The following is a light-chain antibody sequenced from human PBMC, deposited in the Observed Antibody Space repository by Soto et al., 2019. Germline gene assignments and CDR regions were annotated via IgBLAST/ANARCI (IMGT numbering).Light chain of an antibody. V-gene: IGLV2-14*01. CDR2: DVS. CDR3: SSHTSSSTLV. J-gene: IGLJ2*01. CDR1: SSDVGGYNF. Sequence: QSVLTQPASVSGSPGQSITISCTGTSSDVGGYNFVSWYQQRPGKAPKLMIYDVSNRPSGFSNRFSGSKSGNTASLTISGLQAEDEADYYCSSHTSSSTLVFGGGTKLTVL.